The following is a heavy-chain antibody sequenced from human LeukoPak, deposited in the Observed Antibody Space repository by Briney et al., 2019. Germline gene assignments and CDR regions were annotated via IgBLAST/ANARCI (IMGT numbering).Heavy chain of an antibody. CDR3: AKDGVRGGSLPYMDV. V-gene: IGHV3-33*06. CDR1: GFTFSSYG. J-gene: IGHJ6*03. D-gene: IGHD2-15*01. CDR2: IWYDGSNK. Sequence: GGSLRLSCAASGFTFSSYGMHWVHQAPGKGLEWVAVIWYDGSNKYYADSAKGRFTISRDNSKNTLYLQMNSLRAEDTAVYYCAKDGVRGGSLPYMDVWGKGTTVTVSS.